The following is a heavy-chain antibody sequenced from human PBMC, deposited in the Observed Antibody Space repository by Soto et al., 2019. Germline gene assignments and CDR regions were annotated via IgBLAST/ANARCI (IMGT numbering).Heavy chain of an antibody. Sequence: EVHLLESGGTLVQPGGSLRLSCAASGFDFSTYAMTWVRQAPGKGLEWVSGIINSGATIYYADSVKGRFTISRDNSRNTLYLQMNSLRVYDTAMYYCAKDWPGTSSVTSDFWGQGTLVTVSS. J-gene: IGHJ4*02. V-gene: IGHV3-23*01. CDR3: AKDWPGTSSVTSDF. D-gene: IGHD4-17*01. CDR1: GFDFSTYA. CDR2: IINSGATI.